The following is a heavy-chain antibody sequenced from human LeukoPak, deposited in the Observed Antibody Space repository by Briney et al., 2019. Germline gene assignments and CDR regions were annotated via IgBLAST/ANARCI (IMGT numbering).Heavy chain of an antibody. Sequence: SETLSLTCSVSGASITTYSWNWLRQSPGKGLDWIGYFSLGETTSYTSSLKSRVTISVDTSKNQFSLKLSSATAADTAVYYCARTGDWRAYYFDYWGQGTLVTVSS. J-gene: IGHJ4*02. CDR2: FSLGETT. D-gene: IGHD7-27*01. CDR3: ARTGDWRAYYFDY. V-gene: IGHV4-59*01. CDR1: GASITTYS.